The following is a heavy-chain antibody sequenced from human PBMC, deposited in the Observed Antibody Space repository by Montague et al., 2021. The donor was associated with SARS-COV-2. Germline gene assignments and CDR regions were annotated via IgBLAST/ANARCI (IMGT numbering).Heavy chain of an antibody. CDR2: IHHSGST. D-gene: IGHD3-10*01. J-gene: IGHJ4*02. Sequence: SETLSLTCTVSGGSINSFYWSWVRQSPGKRMEWIGYIHHSGSTKYNPSLQSRVTMSLDTSRNQLSLKLSSVTAADTAIYYCATQAGGVTSGSLDYWGQGTLVTVSS. CDR3: ATQAGGVTSGSLDY. CDR1: GGSINSFY. V-gene: IGHV4-59*08.